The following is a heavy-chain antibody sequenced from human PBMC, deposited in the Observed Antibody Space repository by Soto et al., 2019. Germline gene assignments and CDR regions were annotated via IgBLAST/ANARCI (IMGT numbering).Heavy chain of an antibody. CDR2: INHSGST. Sequence: SETLSLTCAVYGVSFSGYYWTWIRQPPGTGLEWIGEINHSGSTNYNPSLKSRVTISVDTSKNQFSLKLTFVTAADTAVYYCERLAGYCSTNGCHGDSAMDVGGQGTTVTVSS. V-gene: IGHV4-34*01. D-gene: IGHD2-2*01. CDR3: ERLAGYCSTNGCHGDSAMDV. J-gene: IGHJ6*02. CDR1: GVSFSGYY.